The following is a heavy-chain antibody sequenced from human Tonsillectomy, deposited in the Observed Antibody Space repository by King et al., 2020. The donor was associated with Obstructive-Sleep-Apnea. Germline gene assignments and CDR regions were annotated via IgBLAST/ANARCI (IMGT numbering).Heavy chain of an antibody. CDR3: AREFYGANSHWFDP. CDR2: INPNSGGT. CDR1: GYTFTGYY. Sequence: QLVRSGAEVKKPGASVKVSCKTSGYTFTGYYMHWVRQAPGQGLEWMGWINPNSGGTNYAQKFQGRVTMTRDTSINTAYMELSRLRSDDTAVYYCAREFYGANSHWFDPWGQGTLVTVSS. J-gene: IGHJ5*02. D-gene: IGHD4-23*01. V-gene: IGHV1-2*02.